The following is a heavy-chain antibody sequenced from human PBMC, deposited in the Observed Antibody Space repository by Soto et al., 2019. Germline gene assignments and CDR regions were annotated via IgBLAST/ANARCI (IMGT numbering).Heavy chain of an antibody. CDR2: ISSTSSYI. CDR3: AREVDTYMGNEAIDI. J-gene: IGHJ3*02. V-gene: IGHV3-21*01. CDR1: GFTFSIYS. D-gene: IGHD5-18*01. Sequence: PVGSLRLSCAARGFTFSIYSMNWVRQAPGKGLEWVASISSTSSYIYQADSMRGRFTISRDNAKNSLYLQMNSLRAEDTAVYYCAREVDTYMGNEAIDIWGHGTMVTVSS.